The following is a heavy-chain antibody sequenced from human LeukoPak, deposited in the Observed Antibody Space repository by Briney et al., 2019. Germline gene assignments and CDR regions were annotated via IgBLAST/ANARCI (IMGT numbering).Heavy chain of an antibody. V-gene: IGHV3-33*08. CDR2: IWYDGSNK. Sequence: PGGSLRLSCAASGFTFSSYAMSWVRQAPGKGLEWVAVIWYDGSNKYYADSVKGRFTISRDNSKNTLYLQMNSLRAEDTAVYYCASLGGYCSSTSCNHYYYYGMDVWGQGTTVTVSS. J-gene: IGHJ6*02. D-gene: IGHD2-2*01. CDR1: GFTFSSYA. CDR3: ASLGGYCSSTSCNHYYYYGMDV.